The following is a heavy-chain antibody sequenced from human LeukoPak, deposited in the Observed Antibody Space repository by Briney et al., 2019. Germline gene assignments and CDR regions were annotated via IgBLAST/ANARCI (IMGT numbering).Heavy chain of an antibody. CDR1: GFIVSSNY. CDR2: IYSDGST. CDR3: AVDSSGYYYGY. Sequence: PGGSLRLSCAASGFIVSSNYMSWVRQAPGKGLEWVSVIYSDGSTYYADSVKGRFTISRDNSKNTLYLQMNSLRAEDTAVYYCAVDSSGYYYGYWGQGTLVTVSS. V-gene: IGHV3-66*01. D-gene: IGHD3-22*01. J-gene: IGHJ4*02.